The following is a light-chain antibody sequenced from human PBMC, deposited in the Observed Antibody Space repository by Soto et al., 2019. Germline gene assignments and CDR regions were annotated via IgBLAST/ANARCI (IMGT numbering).Light chain of an antibody. V-gene: IGKV3-15*01. CDR3: QQYHRWPPT. CDR2: GAT. Sequence: TQSPATLAVSPGERAPFSCRASQSVHGDLAWYQHSPGQPPRLLIVGATSRATDVPARFSGGGSGTDFTLTISSLQSDDLAVYYCQQYHRWPPTFGGGTKVEL. CDR1: QSVHGD. J-gene: IGKJ4*01.